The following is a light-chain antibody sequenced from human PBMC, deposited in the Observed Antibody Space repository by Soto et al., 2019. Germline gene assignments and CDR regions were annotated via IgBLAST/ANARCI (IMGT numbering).Light chain of an antibody. Sequence: QSALTQPPSASGSPGQSVSISCTGTSSDIGAYNFVSWYQQHPGKAPRLMIYGVSKRPSGVPDRFSGSKSGNTASLTISGLQAEDEADYYCSSFTSRFTFVFGTGTKLTVL. CDR1: SSDIGAYNF. J-gene: IGLJ1*01. V-gene: IGLV2-8*01. CDR3: SSFTSRFTFV. CDR2: GVS.